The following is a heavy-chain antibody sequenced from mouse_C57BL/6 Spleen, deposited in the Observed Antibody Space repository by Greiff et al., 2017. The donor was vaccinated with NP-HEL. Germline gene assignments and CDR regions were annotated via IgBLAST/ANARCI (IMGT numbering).Heavy chain of an antibody. J-gene: IGHJ2*01. D-gene: IGHD2-3*01. CDR1: GYSFTGYY. Sequence: EVQLQQSGPELVKPGASVKISCKASGYSFTGYYMHWVKQSSEKSLEWIGEINPSTGGTSYNQKFKGKATLTVDKSSSTAYMPLKSLTSEDSAVYYCARHGATGGYYDAFDYWGQGTTLTVSS. CDR2: INPSTGGT. CDR3: ARHGATGGYYDAFDY. V-gene: IGHV1-43*01.